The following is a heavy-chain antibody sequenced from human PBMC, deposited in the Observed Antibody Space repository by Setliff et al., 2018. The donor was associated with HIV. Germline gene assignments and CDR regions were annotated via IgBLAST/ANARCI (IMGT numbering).Heavy chain of an antibody. D-gene: IGHD2-8*02. V-gene: IGHV3-11*05. CDR1: GFTFSDHY. J-gene: IGHJ3*01. Sequence: GGSLRLSCAASGFTFSDHYMTWIRQAPGKGLEWVSYIRGDSSSTNYADSVKGRFTISRDNAKNSLYRQMNSLRAEDTAVYYCTRDPRLVDFWGQGTMVTVSS. CDR3: TRDPRLVDF. CDR2: IRGDSSST.